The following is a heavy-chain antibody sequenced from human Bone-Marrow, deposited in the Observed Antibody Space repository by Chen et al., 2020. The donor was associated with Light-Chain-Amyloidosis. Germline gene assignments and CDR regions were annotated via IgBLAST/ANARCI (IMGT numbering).Heavy chain of an antibody. Sequence: EVQLVETGGGLIQPGGSLRLSCAASGFTVSSNYMSWVRQAPGKGLEWVSVIYSGGSTYYADSVKGRFTISRDNSKNTLYLQMNSLRAEDTAVYYCATPLSPGGYSYDFDYWGQGTLVTVSS. CDR3: ATPLSPGGYSYDFDY. J-gene: IGHJ4*02. CDR1: GFTVSSNY. V-gene: IGHV3-53*02. D-gene: IGHD5-18*01. CDR2: IYSGGST.